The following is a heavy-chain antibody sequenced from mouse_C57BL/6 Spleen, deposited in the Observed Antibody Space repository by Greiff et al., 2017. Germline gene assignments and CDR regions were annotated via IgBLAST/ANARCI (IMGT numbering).Heavy chain of an antibody. CDR2: ISSGRSTI. V-gene: IGHV5-17*01. D-gene: IGHD1-1*01. J-gene: IGHJ3*01. CDR1: GFTFSDYG. CDR3: ARSSLYYGSTGFAY. Sequence: EVHLVESGGGLVKPGGSLKLSCAASGFTFSDYGMHWVRQAPEKGLEWVAYISSGRSTIYYADTVKGRFTISRDNAKNTLFLQRTSLRSEDTAMYYCARSSLYYGSTGFAYWGQGTLVTVSA.